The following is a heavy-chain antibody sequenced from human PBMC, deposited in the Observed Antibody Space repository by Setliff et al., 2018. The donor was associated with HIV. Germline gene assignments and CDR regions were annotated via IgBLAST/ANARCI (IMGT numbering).Heavy chain of an antibody. D-gene: IGHD1-7*01. CDR2: MRNSNGST. V-gene: IGHV3-23*01. J-gene: IGHJ4*02. CDR1: GFTFNNAW. CDR3: VKWNYPNS. Sequence: GGSLRLSCAASGFTFNNAWMTWVHQAPGKGLEWVSVMRNSNGSTNYADSVKGRFTISRDNSKNTLYLQMNSLRVEDTAVYYCVKWNYPNSWGQGTLVTVSS.